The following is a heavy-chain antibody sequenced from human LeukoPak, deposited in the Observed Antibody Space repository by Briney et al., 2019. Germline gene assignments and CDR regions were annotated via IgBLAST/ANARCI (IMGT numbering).Heavy chain of an antibody. CDR3: AKWTRDFNYYHSSGCFDY. CDR2: ISVSGDSA. V-gene: IGHV3-23*01. Sequence: GRSLRLSCAASGFTFGTFGMHWVRQAPGKGLEWVSGISVSGDSANYADSVKGRFTISRDNSKNTLDLQMNSLRVEDTAIYYCAKWTRDFNYYHSSGCFDYWGQGTLVTVSS. J-gene: IGHJ4*02. D-gene: IGHD3-22*01. CDR1: GFTFGTFG.